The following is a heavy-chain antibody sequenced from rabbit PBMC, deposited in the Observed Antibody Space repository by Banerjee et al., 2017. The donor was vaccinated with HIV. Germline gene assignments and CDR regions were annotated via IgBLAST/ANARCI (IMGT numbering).Heavy chain of an antibody. J-gene: IGHJ4*01. CDR3: ARATYAAYGYRL. CDR2: IVGGSSGST. CDR1: GIDFSSSYW. V-gene: IGHV1S40*01. D-gene: IGHD6-1*01. Sequence: QSLEESGGDLVKPGASLTLTCTASGIDFSSSYWICWVRQAPGKGLEWIACIVGGSSGSTYYANWAKGRFTISKTSSTTVTLQMTSLTGADTATYFCARATYAAYGYRLWGPGTLVTVS.